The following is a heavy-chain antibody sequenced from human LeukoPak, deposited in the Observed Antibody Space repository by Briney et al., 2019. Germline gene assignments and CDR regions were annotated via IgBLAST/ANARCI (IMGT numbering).Heavy chain of an antibody. Sequence: SETLSLTCAVYGGSFSGYYWSWIRQPPGKGLEWIGEINHSGSTNYNPSLKSRVTISVDTSKNQFSLKLSSVTAADTAVYYCARGPHQYCSGGSCYQFDYWGQGTLVIVSS. CDR1: GGSFSGYY. CDR3: ARGPHQYCSGGSCYQFDY. J-gene: IGHJ4*02. D-gene: IGHD2-15*01. CDR2: INHSGST. V-gene: IGHV4-34*01.